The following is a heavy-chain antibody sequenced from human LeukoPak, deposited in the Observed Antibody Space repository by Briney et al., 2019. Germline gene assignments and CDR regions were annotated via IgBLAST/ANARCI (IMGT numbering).Heavy chain of an antibody. J-gene: IGHJ4*02. CDR1: GFTFSDYY. CDR3: ARGGYYGSGSYFRVDY. D-gene: IGHD3-10*01. CDR2: ISSSGSTI. V-gene: IGHV3-11*04. Sequence: GGSLRLSCAASGFTFSDYYMSWIRQAPGKGLEWISYISSSGSTIYYADSVKGRFTTSRDNAKNSLYLQMNSLRAEDTAVYYCARGGYYGSGSYFRVDYWGQGTLVPVSS.